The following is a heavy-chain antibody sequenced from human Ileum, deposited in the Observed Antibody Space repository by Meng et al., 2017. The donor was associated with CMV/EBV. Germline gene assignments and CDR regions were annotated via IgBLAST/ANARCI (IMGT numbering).Heavy chain of an antibody. Sequence: GGSLRLSCAASGFTFSSYAMHWVRQAPGKGLEWVAVISYDGSNKYYADSVKGRFTISRDNSKNTLYLQMNSLRAEDTAVYYCARPGTRDCSSTSCHFGVVFGAPYYFDYWGQGTVVTVSS. V-gene: IGHV3-30*04. D-gene: IGHD2-2*01. J-gene: IGHJ4*02. CDR3: ARPGTRDCSSTSCHFGVVFGAPYYFDY. CDR1: GFTFSSYA. CDR2: ISYDGSNK.